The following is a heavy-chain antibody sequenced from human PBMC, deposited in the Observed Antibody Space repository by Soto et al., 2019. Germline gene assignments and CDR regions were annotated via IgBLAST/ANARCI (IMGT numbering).Heavy chain of an antibody. Sequence: EVQLVESVGGLVQPGGSLRLSCAVTGFTISSNYMNWVRQAPGKGLEWVSVMYAAGSTYYEDSVKGRFNISRDNSKNTVYLQMNSLRGEDTAVYYCARGSNSNNWKLFDYWGQGTLVTVSS. CDR3: ARGSNSNNWKLFDY. CDR2: MYAAGST. J-gene: IGHJ4*02. V-gene: IGHV3-66*01. D-gene: IGHD1-1*01. CDR1: GFTISSNY.